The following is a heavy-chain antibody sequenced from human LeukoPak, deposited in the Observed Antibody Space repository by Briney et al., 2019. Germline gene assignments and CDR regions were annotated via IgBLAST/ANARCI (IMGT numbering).Heavy chain of an antibody. Sequence: PSETLSLTCTVSGGSISGYYWTWIRQPPGKGLEWIGYIYYSGSTYYNPSLKSRVTISADTSKNQFSLKLTSVTAADTAVYYCARAGGYSGYASNWGQGTLVTVSS. D-gene: IGHD5-12*01. CDR1: GGSISGYY. V-gene: IGHV4-59*01. CDR2: IYYSGST. CDR3: ARAGGYSGYASN. J-gene: IGHJ4*02.